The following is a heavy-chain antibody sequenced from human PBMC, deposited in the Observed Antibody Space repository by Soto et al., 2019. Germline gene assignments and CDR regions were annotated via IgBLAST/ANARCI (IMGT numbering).Heavy chain of an antibody. V-gene: IGHV3-23*01. CDR2: ISGSGGST. Sequence: GGSLRLSCAASGFTFSSYAMSWVRQAPGKGLEWVSAISGSGGSTYYADSVKGRFTISRDNSKNTLYLQMNSLRAEDTAVYYCAKDWAPYYYDSSGAFDIWGQGTMVTVSS. J-gene: IGHJ3*02. CDR3: AKDWAPYYYDSSGAFDI. CDR1: GFTFSSYA. D-gene: IGHD3-22*01.